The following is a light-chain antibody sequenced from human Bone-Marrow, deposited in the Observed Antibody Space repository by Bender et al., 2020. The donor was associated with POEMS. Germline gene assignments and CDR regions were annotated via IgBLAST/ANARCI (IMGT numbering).Light chain of an antibody. V-gene: IGLV2-14*02. CDR3: SSYGGSGNVV. Sequence: QSALTQPASVSGSPGQSITISCTGTSSDVGSYNVVSWYQQHPGKAPKVMIYEGNKRPSGVSNRFSGSKSGNTASLTISGLQAEDEADYYCSSYGGSGNVVFGGGTKLTVL. J-gene: IGLJ2*01. CDR1: SSDVGSYNV. CDR2: EGN.